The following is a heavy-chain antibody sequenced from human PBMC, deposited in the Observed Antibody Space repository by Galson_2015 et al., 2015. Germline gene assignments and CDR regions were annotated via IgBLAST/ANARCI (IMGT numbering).Heavy chain of an antibody. CDR2: INGDGSST. CDR3: ANLFSGSPVDY. CDR1: GFPFSNYW. D-gene: IGHD1-26*01. J-gene: IGHJ4*02. Sequence: SLRLSCAASGFPFSNYWRHWVRQAPGKGLVWVSHINGDGSSTTYADSVKGRFTISRNNAKNTLNLQMNSLTAEDTAVYYCANLFSGSPVDYWGQGTLVSVSS. V-gene: IGHV3-74*03.